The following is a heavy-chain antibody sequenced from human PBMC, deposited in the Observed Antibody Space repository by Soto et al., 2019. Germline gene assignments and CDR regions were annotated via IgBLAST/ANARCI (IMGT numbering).Heavy chain of an antibody. CDR1: GVFFNTNDYY. Sequence: QLQLQESGPGLVKPSETLSLTCTVSGVFFNTNDYYWGWGRQPPGKGLEWIGNVLYSGSTFYNPSLKTPLSISVETSKNQFSLRLKSVTAVDAAVYYCAAFVVPASRNGGFAVWGQGTLVTVSS. CDR3: AAFVVPASRNGGFAV. J-gene: IGHJ4*02. CDR2: VLYSGST. D-gene: IGHD2-15*01. V-gene: IGHV4-39*01.